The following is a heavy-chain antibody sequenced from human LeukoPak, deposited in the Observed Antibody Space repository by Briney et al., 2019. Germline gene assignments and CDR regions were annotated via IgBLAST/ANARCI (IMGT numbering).Heavy chain of an antibody. CDR3: ARGRTYFDC. CDR1: GGSISTSNYY. Sequence: SETLPLTCTVSGGSISTSNYYWTWIRQPAGKGLEWIGRIYTSGSTNYNPSLKSRVTMSVDTSKNQFSLKLTSVTAADTAVYYCARGRTYFDCWGQGTLVTVSS. V-gene: IGHV4-61*02. CDR2: IYTSGST. J-gene: IGHJ4*02. D-gene: IGHD1-7*01.